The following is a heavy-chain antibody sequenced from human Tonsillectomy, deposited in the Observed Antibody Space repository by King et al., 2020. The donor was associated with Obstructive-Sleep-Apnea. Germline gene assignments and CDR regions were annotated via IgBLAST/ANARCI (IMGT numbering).Heavy chain of an antibody. CDR3: ARSYCYDSSGPRGGYYFDY. CDR1: GGSISSAAYY. Sequence: QLQESGPGLVKPSQTLSLTCTVSGGSISSAAYYWTWIRQHPGKGLEWIGYIYYSGSTYYNPSLKRRVTISVDTSKNQFSLKLSSVTAADTAVYYGARSYCYDSSGPRGGYYFDYWGQGTLVTVSS. J-gene: IGHJ4*02. V-gene: IGHV4-31*03. D-gene: IGHD3-22*01. CDR2: IYYSGST.